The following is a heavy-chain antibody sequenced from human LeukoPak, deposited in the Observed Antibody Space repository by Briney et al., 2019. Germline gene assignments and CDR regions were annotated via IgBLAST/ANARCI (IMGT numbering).Heavy chain of an antibody. CDR3: AREALMVYANWFDP. D-gene: IGHD2-8*01. CDR2: IYYSGST. V-gene: IGHV4-30-4*08. J-gene: IGHJ5*02. CDR1: GGSISSGDYY. Sequence: PSETLSLTCTVSGGSISSGDYYWSWIRQPPGKGLEWIGYIYYSGSTYYNPSLKSRVTISVDTSKNQFSPKLSSVTAADTAVYYCAREALMVYANWFDPWGQGTLVTVSS.